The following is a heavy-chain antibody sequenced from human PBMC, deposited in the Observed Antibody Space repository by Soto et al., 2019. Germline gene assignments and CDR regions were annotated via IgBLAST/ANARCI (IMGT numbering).Heavy chain of an antibody. CDR2: IYYSGST. CDR1: GGSISSGDYY. Sequence: QVQLQESGPGLVKPSQTLSLTCTVSGGSISSGDYYWSWIRQPPGKGLEWIGYIYYSGSTYYNPSLKSRVTISVDTSKNQFSLKLSSVTAADTAVYYCARGRSRRIAAAGLFDYWGQGTLVTVSS. D-gene: IGHD6-13*01. CDR3: ARGRSRRIAAAGLFDY. V-gene: IGHV4-30-4*01. J-gene: IGHJ4*02.